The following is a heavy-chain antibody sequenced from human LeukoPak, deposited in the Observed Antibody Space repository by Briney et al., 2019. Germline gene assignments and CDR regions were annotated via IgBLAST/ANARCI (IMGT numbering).Heavy chain of an antibody. CDR2: IKQDGSEK. Sequence: ETLSLTCAVCGGSIRSSNWWSWVRQAPGKGLEWVANIKQDGSEKYYVDSVKGRFTISRDNAMNSLYLQMNSLRAEDTAVYFCARDRRGPFDYWGQGTLVTVSS. J-gene: IGHJ4*02. V-gene: IGHV3-7*03. CDR1: GGSIRSSNW. CDR3: ARDRRGPFDY. D-gene: IGHD3-10*01.